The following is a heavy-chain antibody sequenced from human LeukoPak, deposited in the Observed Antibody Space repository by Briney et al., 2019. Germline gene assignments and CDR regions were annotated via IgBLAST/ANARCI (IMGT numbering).Heavy chain of an antibody. CDR1: GGSISSFY. V-gene: IGHV4-59*12. J-gene: IGHJ4*02. CDR2: IYYSGST. D-gene: IGHD3-10*01. Sequence: SETLSLTCTVSGGSISSFYWNWIRQPPGKGLEWIGYIYYSGSTNYNPSLKSRVTISVDTSKNQFSLNLTSVTAADTAVYYCARGWMVRGSYFFDYWGQGTLVTVSS. CDR3: ARGWMVRGSYFFDY.